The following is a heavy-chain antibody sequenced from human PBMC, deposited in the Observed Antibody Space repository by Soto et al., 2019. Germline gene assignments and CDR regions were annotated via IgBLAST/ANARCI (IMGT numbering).Heavy chain of an antibody. CDR1: GGTFSRYA. Sequence: SVKVSCKASGGTFSRYAISWVRQAPGQGLEWMGGIIPMFGTANYAQKFQGRVTVTAVESTSTAYMELSSLRSEDTAVYYCARQFDYESSGYYYPYWGQGTPVTVSS. V-gene: IGHV1-69*13. CDR2: IIPMFGTA. J-gene: IGHJ4*02. CDR3: ARQFDYESSGYYYPY. D-gene: IGHD3-22*01.